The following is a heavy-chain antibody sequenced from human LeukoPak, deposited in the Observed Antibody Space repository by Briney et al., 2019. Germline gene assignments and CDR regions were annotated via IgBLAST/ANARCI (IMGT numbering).Heavy chain of an antibody. D-gene: IGHD1-1*01. CDR2: ISSSSSTI. J-gene: IGHJ3*02. CDR1: GFTFSSYS. V-gene: IGHV3-48*01. Sequence: GVSLRLSCAASGFTFSSYSMNWVRQDPGKGLEWVSYISSSSSTIYYADSVKGRFTISRDNAKNSLYLQMNSLRAEDTAVYYCAREVQLERLGAFDIWGQGTMVTVSS. CDR3: AREVQLERLGAFDI.